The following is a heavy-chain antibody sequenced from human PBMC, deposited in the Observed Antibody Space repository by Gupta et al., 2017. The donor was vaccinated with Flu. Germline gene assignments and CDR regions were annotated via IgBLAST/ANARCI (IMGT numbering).Heavy chain of an antibody. CDR2: INPKSGGT. V-gene: IGHV1-2*02. J-gene: IGHJ5*02. CDR3: ARRSGIAPAGPKGVWFDP. D-gene: IGHD6-13*01. Sequence: MHWVRQAPGQGLEWMGWINPKSGGTNYAQKFQGRVTMTRDTSISTAYMELSRLRSDDTAVYYCARRSGIAPAGPKGVWFDPWGQGTLVTVSS.